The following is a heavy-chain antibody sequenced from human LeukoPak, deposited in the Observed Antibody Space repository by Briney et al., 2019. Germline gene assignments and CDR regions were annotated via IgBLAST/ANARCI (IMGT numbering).Heavy chain of an antibody. CDR2: ISAYNGNT. V-gene: IGHV1-18*01. J-gene: IGHJ5*02. CDR1: GYTFTSYG. CDR3: ARYIVVVPAASRFDP. D-gene: IGHD2-2*01. Sequence: EASVKVSCKASGYTFTSYGISWVRQAPGQGLEWMGWISAYNGNTNYAQKLQGRVTMTTDTSTSTAYVELRSLRSDDTAVYYCARYIVVVPAASRFDPWGQGTLVTVSS.